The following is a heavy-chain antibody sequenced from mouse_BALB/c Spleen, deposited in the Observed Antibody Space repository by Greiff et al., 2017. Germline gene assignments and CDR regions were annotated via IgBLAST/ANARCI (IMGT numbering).Heavy chain of an antibody. CDR2: ISTYSGNT. CDR1: GYTFTDYA. CDR3: AREFITTVVRYFDV. D-gene: IGHD1-1*01. J-gene: IGHJ1*01. V-gene: IGHV1-67*01. Sequence: QVQLQQSGPELVRPGVSVKISCKGSGYTFTDYAMHWVKQSHAKSLEWIGVISTYSGNTNYNQKFKGKATMTVDKSSSTAYMQLSSLTSEDSAVYYCAREFITTVVRYFDVWGAGTTVTVSS.